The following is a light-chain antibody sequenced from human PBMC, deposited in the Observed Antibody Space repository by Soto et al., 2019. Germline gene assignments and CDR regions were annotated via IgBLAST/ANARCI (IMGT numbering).Light chain of an antibody. J-gene: IGKJ1*01. CDR1: QSIRSN. CDR3: QQYHIWPPWT. Sequence: EIVMTQSPDTLSVSPGEGATLSCRVSQSIRSNLAWYQQRPGQAPRLLMYGASTRADGIPARFTGSGSGTEFTLTISSLQSEDSAVYYCQQYHIWPPWTSGQGTKVELK. CDR2: GAS. V-gene: IGKV3-15*01.